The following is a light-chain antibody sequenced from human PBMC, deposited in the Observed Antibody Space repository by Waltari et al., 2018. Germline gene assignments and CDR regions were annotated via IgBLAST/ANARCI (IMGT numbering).Light chain of an antibody. CDR1: QSINNW. J-gene: IGKJ1*01. V-gene: IGKV1-5*01. CDR3: QQYNSFWT. Sequence: DIQMTQSPSTLSASVGDRVTIPCRASQSINNWLAWCQQKPGKAPKLLIYDASSLESGVPSRFSGSGSGTEFTLTISSLQPDDFATYYCQQYNSFWTFGQGTKVEIK. CDR2: DAS.